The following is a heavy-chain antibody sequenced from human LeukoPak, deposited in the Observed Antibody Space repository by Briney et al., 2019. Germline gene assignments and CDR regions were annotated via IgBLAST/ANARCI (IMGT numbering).Heavy chain of an antibody. CDR3: ARLNSRQLWLAHFDY. J-gene: IGHJ4*02. D-gene: IGHD6-19*01. CDR2: IYTSGST. V-gene: IGHV4-61*02. CDR1: GGSISSGSYY. Sequence: PSETLSLTCTVSGGSISSGSYYWSWIRQPAGKGLEWIGRIYTSGSTNYNHSIKSRVTISVDTSKNQFSLKLSSVTAADTAVYYCARLNSRQLWLAHFDYWGQGTLVTVSS.